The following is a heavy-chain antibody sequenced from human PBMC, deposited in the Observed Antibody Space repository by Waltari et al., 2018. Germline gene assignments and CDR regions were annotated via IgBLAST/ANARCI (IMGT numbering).Heavy chain of an antibody. CDR2: VDPEDGET. Sequence: EVQLVQSGAEVKKPGATVKISCKASGYTFTDYYMHWVQQAPGTGLEWMGRVDPEDGETIYAEKFQGRVTITADTSTDTAYMELSSLRSEDTAVYYCATGVYYYDSSGPAYWYFDLWGRGTLVTVSS. D-gene: IGHD3-22*01. J-gene: IGHJ2*01. CDR3: ATGVYYYDSSGPAYWYFDL. CDR1: GYTFTDYY. V-gene: IGHV1-69-2*01.